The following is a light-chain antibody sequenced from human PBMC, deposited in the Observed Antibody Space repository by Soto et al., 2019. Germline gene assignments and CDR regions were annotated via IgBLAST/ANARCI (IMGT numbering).Light chain of an antibody. V-gene: IGLV2-23*02. CDR2: EVS. Sequence: QSVLTQPASGSGSPGQGISIFCTGTSSDVGSYNLVSWYQQHPGKAPKLMIYEVSKRPSGVSNRFSGSKSGNTASLTISGLQAEDEADYYCCSYAGSSTPYVFGTGTKVTVL. J-gene: IGLJ1*01. CDR3: CSYAGSSTPYV. CDR1: SSDVGSYNL.